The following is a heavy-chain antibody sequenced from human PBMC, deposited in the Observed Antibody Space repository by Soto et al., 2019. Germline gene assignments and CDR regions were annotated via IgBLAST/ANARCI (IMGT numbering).Heavy chain of an antibody. V-gene: IGHV3-66*01. Sequence: EVQLVESGGGLVQSGGSLRLSCAASGFTVSSYYMSWVRQAPGKGLEWVSVIYSGGSTYYADSVKGRFTISRDNSKNTLYLQMNSLRAEDTAVYYCTRVYYGGSGVDYWGQGTLVTVSS. D-gene: IGHD2-21*01. CDR3: TRVYYGGSGVDY. CDR1: GFTVSSYY. J-gene: IGHJ4*02. CDR2: IYSGGST.